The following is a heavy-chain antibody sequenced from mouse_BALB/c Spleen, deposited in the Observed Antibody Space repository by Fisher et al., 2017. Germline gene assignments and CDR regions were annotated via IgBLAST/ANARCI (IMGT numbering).Heavy chain of an antibody. Sequence: RFTISRDNAKNTLYLQMNSLQADDTAIYYCAKGGVDAMDYWGQGTSVTVSS. V-gene: IGHV5-12-1*01. CDR3: AKGGVDAMDY. D-gene: IGHD1-3*01. J-gene: IGHJ4*01.